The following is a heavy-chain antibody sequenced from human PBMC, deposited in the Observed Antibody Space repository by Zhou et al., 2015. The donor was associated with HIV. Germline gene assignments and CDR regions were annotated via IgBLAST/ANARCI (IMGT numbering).Heavy chain of an antibody. J-gene: IGHJ2*01. CDR2: IIPMLSTS. CDR1: GGTFRSYS. V-gene: IGHV1-69*01. D-gene: IGHD7-27*01. CDR3: AREGWGSWYFDL. Sequence: QVQLVQSGAEVKKPGSSVKVSCKASGGTFRSYSFSWVRQAPGQGLEWMGGIIPMLSTSNYAQKFQGRVTFTADESTSTAYMELSSLRSDDTAVYYCAREGWGSWYFDLWGRGTLVSVSS.